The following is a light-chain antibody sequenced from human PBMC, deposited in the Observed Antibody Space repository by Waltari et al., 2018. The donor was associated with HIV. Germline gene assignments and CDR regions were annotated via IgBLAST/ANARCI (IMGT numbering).Light chain of an antibody. CDR2: EVS. J-gene: IGLJ2*01. CDR1: SRYVRAYNF. V-gene: IGLV2-8*01. CDR3: TSYAGNNLL. Sequence: QSALTLPPSASGSPGQSVTISCTGSSRYVRAYNFVSWYQHHPGKAPKRMNSEVSQRPSGVPDRFSGSKSGNTASLTVSGLQAEDEADYYCTSYAGNNLLFGGGTKMTVL.